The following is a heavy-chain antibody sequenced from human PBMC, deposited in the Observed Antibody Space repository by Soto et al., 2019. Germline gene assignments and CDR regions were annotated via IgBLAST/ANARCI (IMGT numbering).Heavy chain of an antibody. Sequence: GGSLRLSCAASGFTFSSYAMSWVRQAPGKGLEWVSAISGSGGSTYYADSVKGRFTISRDNSKNTLYLQMNSLRAKDTAVYYCAKDEGYCSGGSCPIPSRGQGTLVTVSS. CDR1: GFTFSSYA. J-gene: IGHJ4*02. CDR3: AKDEGYCSGGSCPIPS. CDR2: ISGSGGST. D-gene: IGHD2-15*01. V-gene: IGHV3-23*01.